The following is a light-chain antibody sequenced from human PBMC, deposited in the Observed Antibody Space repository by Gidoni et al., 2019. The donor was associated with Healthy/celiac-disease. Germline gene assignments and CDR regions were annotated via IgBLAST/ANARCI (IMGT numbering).Light chain of an antibody. Sequence: EIVMTQSPATLSVSPGERATLSGRASQSVSSNLAWYQQKPGQAPRLLIYGASTRATGIPARFSGSGSWTEFTLTISSLQSEDFAVYYCQQYNNWPRTFGQGTKVEIK. CDR2: GAS. CDR3: QQYNNWPRT. V-gene: IGKV3-15*01. CDR1: QSVSSN. J-gene: IGKJ1*01.